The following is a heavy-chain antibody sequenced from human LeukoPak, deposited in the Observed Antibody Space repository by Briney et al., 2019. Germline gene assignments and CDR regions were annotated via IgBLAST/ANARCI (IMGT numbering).Heavy chain of an antibody. J-gene: IGHJ4*02. CDR1: GGSISSYY. Sequence: SETLSLTCTVSGGSISSYYWSWIRQPPGKGLEWIGYIYYSGSTNYNPSLKSRVTISVDTSKNQFSLKLSSVTAADTAVYYCARAMGYDFWTLYYFDYWGQGTLVTVSS. CDR3: ARAMGYDFWTLYYFDY. CDR2: IYYSGST. D-gene: IGHD3-3*01. V-gene: IGHV4-59*01.